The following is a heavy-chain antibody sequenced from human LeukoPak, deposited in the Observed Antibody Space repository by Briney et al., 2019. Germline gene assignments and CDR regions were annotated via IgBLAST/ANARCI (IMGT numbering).Heavy chain of an antibody. V-gene: IGHV1-18*01. J-gene: IGHJ3*01. CDR2: ISAYHGKT. CDR3: ARDSPFLVPGTGDAFDV. D-gene: IGHD6-19*01. CDR1: GYTFTTFG. Sequence: EASVNVSCKASGYTFTTFGISWVRQAPGQGLEWMGWISAYHGKTNFAQRFQGRLTLTTEASTSTAYMEMRSLRSDDTAIYYCARDSPFLVPGTGDAFDVWGQGTMVSVSS.